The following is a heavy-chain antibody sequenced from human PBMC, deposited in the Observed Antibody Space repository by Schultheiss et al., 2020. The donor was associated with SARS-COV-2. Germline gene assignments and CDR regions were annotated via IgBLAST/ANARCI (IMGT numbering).Heavy chain of an antibody. D-gene: IGHD3-10*01. J-gene: IGHJ5*02. CDR1: GYTFTNYG. CDR3: ARVEVRGTDWFDP. CDR2: INPNSGGT. Sequence: ASVKVSCKASGYTFTNYGISWVRQAPGQGLEWMGWINPNSGGTNYAQKFQGRVTMTRNTSISTAYMELSSLRSEDTAVYYCARVEVRGTDWFDPWGQGTLVTVSS. V-gene: IGHV1-8*01.